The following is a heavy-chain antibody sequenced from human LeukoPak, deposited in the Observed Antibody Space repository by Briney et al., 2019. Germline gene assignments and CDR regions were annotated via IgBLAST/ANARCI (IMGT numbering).Heavy chain of an antibody. J-gene: IGHJ4*02. D-gene: IGHD3-10*01. CDR2: IYYTGST. CDR3: ARGGDAAKYYFDF. CDR1: GGSISPLY. Sequence: SETLSLTCTVSGGSISPLYWGWIRQPPGKGLEFIGYIYYTGSTNFNPSLKSRVTLSVDTSKNQISLKLNSVTAADTAVYYCARGGDAAKYYFDFWGQGTLVTVSS. V-gene: IGHV4-59*11.